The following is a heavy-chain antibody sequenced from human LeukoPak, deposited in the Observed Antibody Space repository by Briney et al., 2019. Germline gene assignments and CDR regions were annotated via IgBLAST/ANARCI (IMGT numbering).Heavy chain of an antibody. CDR2: MNPNSGNT. CDR3: ARSKGARFRELLNY. CDR1: GYTFTSYD. D-gene: IGHD3-10*01. V-gene: IGHV1-8*01. Sequence: ASVTVSCKASGYTFTSYDINWVRQAPGQGLEWMGWMNPNSGNTDYAQKFQGRVTMTMNTSISTAYMELSILRSEDTAVDDCARSKGARFRELLNYWGQGTLVTVAS. J-gene: IGHJ4*02.